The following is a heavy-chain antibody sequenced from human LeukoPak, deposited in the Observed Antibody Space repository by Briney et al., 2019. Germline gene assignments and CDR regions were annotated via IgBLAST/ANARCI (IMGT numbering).Heavy chain of an antibody. Sequence: GGSLRLSCAASGFTFSSYAMHWVRQAPGKGLEWVAVISYDGSNKYYADSVKGRFTISRDNSKNTLHVQMNSLRAEDTAVYYCAKEELYDRNGYGAFDVWGHGTMVTVSS. CDR3: AKEELYDRNGYGAFDV. J-gene: IGHJ3*01. D-gene: IGHD3-22*01. V-gene: IGHV3-30*07. CDR1: GFTFSSYA. CDR2: ISYDGSNK.